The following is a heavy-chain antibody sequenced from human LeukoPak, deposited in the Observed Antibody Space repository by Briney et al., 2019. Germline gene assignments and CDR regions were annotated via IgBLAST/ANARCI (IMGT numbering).Heavy chain of an antibody. CDR3: ARDFRTLYYDILTGYYFPKY. V-gene: IGHV1-2*02. Sequence: ASVKVSCKASGYTFTGYYMHWVRQAPGQGLEWMGWISPNSGGTNYAQKFQGRVTMTRDTSISTAYMELSRLRSDDTAVYYCARDFRTLYYDILTGYYFPKYWGQGTLVTVSS. CDR1: GYTFTGYY. CDR2: ISPNSGGT. J-gene: IGHJ4*02. D-gene: IGHD3-9*01.